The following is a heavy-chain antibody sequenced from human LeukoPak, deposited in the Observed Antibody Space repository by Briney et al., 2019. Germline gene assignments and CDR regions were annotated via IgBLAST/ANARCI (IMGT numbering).Heavy chain of an antibody. D-gene: IGHD3-22*01. V-gene: IGHV4-34*01. CDR3: ARRKHLHSSGYRRTFDI. Sequence: SETLSLTCAVYGGSFIGYYWSWIRHPPGKGLEWIGQINHSGSTTYNPSLNSRVTISVDRSKNQFSLKLSSVTAADTAVYYCARRKHLHSSGYRRTFDIWGQGTMVTVSS. CDR1: GGSFIGYY. CDR2: INHSGST. J-gene: IGHJ3*02.